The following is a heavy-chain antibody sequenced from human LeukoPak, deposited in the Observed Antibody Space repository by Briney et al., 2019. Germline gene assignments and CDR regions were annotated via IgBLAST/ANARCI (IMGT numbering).Heavy chain of an antibody. CDR2: IYYSGST. CDR1: GHSISSSSYY. D-gene: IGHD3-22*01. Sequence: SETLSLTCTVSGHSISSSSYYWAWIRQPPGKGLEWIRSIYYSGSTYYNLSLKSRVTISVDTYKNQFSLKLSSVTAADTGVYYCAREELYYYDSSGRGVDYLGQGTLVTVSS. V-gene: IGHV4-39*07. J-gene: IGHJ4*02. CDR3: AREELYYYDSSGRGVDY.